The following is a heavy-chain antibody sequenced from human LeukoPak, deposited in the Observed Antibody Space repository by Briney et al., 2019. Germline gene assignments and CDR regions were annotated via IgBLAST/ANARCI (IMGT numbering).Heavy chain of an antibody. CDR3: ARDKSGLRYFDWLPADDAFDI. CDR1: GYSISSGYY. J-gene: IGHJ3*02. CDR2: IYTSGST. D-gene: IGHD3-9*01. V-gene: IGHV4-61*02. Sequence: SETLSLTCTVSGYSISSGYYWSWIRQPAGKGLEWIGRIYTSGSTNYNPSLKSRVTISLDTSKNQFSLKLSSVTAADTAVYYCARDKSGLRYFDWLPADDAFDIWGQGTMVTVSS.